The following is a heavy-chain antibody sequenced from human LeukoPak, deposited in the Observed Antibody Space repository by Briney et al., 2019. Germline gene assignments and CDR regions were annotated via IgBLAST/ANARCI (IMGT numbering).Heavy chain of an antibody. CDR2: INPNSGGT. D-gene: IGHD6-19*01. CDR1: GYTFTGYY. J-gene: IGHJ3*02. CDR3: ARAQETYSSGWYGYAFDI. V-gene: IGHV1-2*02. Sequence: ASVKVSCKASGYTFTGYYMHWVRQAPGQGLEWMGWINPNSGGTNYAQKFQGRVTMTADESTSTAYMELSSLRSEDTALYYCARAQETYSSGWYGYAFDIWGQGTVVTVSS.